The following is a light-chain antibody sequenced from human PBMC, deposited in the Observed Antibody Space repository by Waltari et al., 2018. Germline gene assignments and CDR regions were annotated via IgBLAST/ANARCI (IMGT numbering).Light chain of an antibody. CDR3: QQLNSYPIT. Sequence: DIQLTQSPSFLSASVGARVTISCRASQDISRHVAGYQKNPGNPPKLLVYGASTLGSGVPSGFSGGGSGTEFTLTISSLQPEDFATYYCQQLNSYPITFGQGTRLEIK. CDR1: QDISRH. V-gene: IGKV1-9*01. J-gene: IGKJ5*01. CDR2: GAS.